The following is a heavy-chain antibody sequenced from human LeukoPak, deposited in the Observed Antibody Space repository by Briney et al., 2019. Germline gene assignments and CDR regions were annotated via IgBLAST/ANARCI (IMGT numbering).Heavy chain of an antibody. V-gene: IGHV3-23*01. J-gene: IGHJ4*02. D-gene: IGHD3-22*01. CDR1: GFTFSDYY. CDR2: FSGSGGST. CDR3: AKSASYYYDSSGYYHPFNY. Sequence: GGSLRLSCAASGFTFSDYYMSWIRQAPGKGLEWVSAFSGSGGSTYYADSVKGRFTISRDNSKNTLYLQMNSLRAGDTAVYYCAKSASYYYDSSGYYHPFNYWGQGTLVTVSS.